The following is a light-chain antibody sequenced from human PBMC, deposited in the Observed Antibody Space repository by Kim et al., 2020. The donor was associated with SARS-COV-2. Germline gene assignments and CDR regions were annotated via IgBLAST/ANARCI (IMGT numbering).Light chain of an antibody. J-gene: IGLJ1*01. CDR2: KDS. CDR1: VLAKKY. V-gene: IGLV3-27*01. CDR3: YSAADNNLV. Sequence: SYELTQPSSVSVSPGQTARITCSGDVLAKKYARWFHQKPGQAPVLVIYKDSERPSGIPERFSGSSSGTTVTLTISGAQVEDEADYYCYSAADNNLVFGTGTKVTVL.